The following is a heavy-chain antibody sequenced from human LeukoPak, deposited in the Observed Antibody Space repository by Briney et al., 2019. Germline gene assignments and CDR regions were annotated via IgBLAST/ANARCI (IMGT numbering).Heavy chain of an antibody. J-gene: IGHJ4*02. CDR2: ISGSGGST. Sequence: GGSLRLSCAASGFTFSSYAMSWVRQAPGKGLEWVSAISGSGGSTYYADSVKGRFTISRDNSKNTLYLQMNSLRAEDTAVYYCAKDHYYDSSGYYAHFDYWGQGTPVTVSS. CDR3: AKDHYYDSSGYYAHFDY. CDR1: GFTFSSYA. V-gene: IGHV3-23*01. D-gene: IGHD3-22*01.